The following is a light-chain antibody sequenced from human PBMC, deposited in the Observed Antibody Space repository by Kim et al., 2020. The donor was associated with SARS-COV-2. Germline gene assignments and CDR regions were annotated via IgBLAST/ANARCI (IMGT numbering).Light chain of an antibody. J-gene: IGKJ3*01. Sequence: DIQMTQSPSSLSASVGDGVTITCRASQSIRNYLNWYQQKPGTAPKLLIYTASNLQSGVPSRFSGRGSGTDFTLTISSLQPEDFATYYCQQSYSTPLTFGPGTKVDIK. CDR1: QSIRNY. V-gene: IGKV1-39*01. CDR2: TAS. CDR3: QQSYSTPLT.